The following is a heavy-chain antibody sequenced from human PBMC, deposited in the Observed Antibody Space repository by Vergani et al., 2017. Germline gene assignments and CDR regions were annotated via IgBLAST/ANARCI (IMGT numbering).Heavy chain of an antibody. D-gene: IGHD1-1*01. CDR1: GFTFSSYA. Sequence: VQLVESGGGVVQPGRSLRLSCAASGFTFSSYAMHWVRQAPGKGLEWVAVISYDGSNKYYADSGKGRFTISRDNSKNTLYLQMNSLRAEDTAVYYCARDGKEGYYYYYMDVWGKGTTVTVSS. V-gene: IGHV3-30-3*01. CDR2: ISYDGSNK. J-gene: IGHJ6*03. CDR3: ARDGKEGYYYYYMDV.